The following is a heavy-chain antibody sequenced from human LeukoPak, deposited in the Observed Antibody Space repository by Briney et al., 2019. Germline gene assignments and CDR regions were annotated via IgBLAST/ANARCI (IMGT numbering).Heavy chain of an antibody. D-gene: IGHD3-10*01. J-gene: IGHJ4*02. CDR2: TIPIFGTA. CDR3: ARARITMVRGVNYPLFDY. CDR1: GGTFSSYA. Sequence: SVKVSCKASGGTFSSYAISWVRQAPGQGLEWMGGTIPIFGTANYAQKFQGRVTITADESTSTAYMELSSLRSEDTAVYYCARARITMVRGVNYPLFDYWGQGTLVTVSS. V-gene: IGHV1-69*01.